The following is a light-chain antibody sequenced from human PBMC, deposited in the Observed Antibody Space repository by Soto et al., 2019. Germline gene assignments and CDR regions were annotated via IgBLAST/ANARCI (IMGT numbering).Light chain of an antibody. V-gene: IGLV2-14*01. J-gene: IGLJ1*01. CDR3: SSYTSSNFYV. CDR2: EVS. Sequence: QSVLTQPASVSGSPGQSITISCTGTSSDVGGYNYVSWYQQHPGKAPKLMIYEVSNRPSGVSNRFSGSKSGNTASLTISGLQAEDEADDYCSSYTSSNFYVFGTGTKLTVL. CDR1: SSDVGGYNY.